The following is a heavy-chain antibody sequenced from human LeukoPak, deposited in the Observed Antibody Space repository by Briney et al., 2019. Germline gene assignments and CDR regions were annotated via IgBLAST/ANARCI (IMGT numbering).Heavy chain of an antibody. CDR1: GFLVNANH. CDR2: IYSSDYM. CDR3: ATERPDSRVLDY. V-gene: IGHV3-66*01. D-gene: IGHD3-10*01. J-gene: IGHJ4*02. Sequence: GGSLRLSCAASGFLVNANHMNWVRQAPGKGLEGVSIIYSSDYMYYADSVKGRFTISRDNSKNTLYLQMNSLRVEDSAVYYCATERPDSRVLDYWGQGLVVTVSS.